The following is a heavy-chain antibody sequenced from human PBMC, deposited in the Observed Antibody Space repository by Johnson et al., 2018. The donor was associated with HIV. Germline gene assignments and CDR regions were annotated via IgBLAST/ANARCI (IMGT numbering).Heavy chain of an antibody. CDR3: ARVGWATSDALDI. CDR2: INWNGGST. V-gene: IGHV3-20*04. CDR1: GFSFDDYG. J-gene: IGHJ3*02. D-gene: IGHD5-12*01. Sequence: VQLVESGGGVVRPGGSLRLSCEASGFSFDDYGMSWVRQAPGKGLEWVSVINWNGGSTGYADSVKGRFTISRDNAKNSMYLQMNSLRAEDTALYYCARVGWATSDALDIWGQGKMVTVSA.